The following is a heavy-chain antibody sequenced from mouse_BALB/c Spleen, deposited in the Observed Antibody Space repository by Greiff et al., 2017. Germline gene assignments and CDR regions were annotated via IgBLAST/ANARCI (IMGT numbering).Heavy chain of an antibody. V-gene: IGHV1-18*01. J-gene: IGHJ4*01. D-gene: IGHD2-10*02. Sequence: EVQLQQSGPELVKPGASVKIPCKASGYTFTDYNMDWVKQSHGKSLEWIGDINPNNGGTIYNQKFKGKATLTVDKSSSTAYMELRSLTSEDTAVYYCAREKYGNFYYAMDYWGQGTSVTVSS. CDR2: INPNNGGT. CDR1: GYTFTDYN. CDR3: AREKYGNFYYAMDY.